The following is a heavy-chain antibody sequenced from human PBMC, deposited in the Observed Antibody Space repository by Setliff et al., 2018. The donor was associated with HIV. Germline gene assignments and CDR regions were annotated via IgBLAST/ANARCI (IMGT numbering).Heavy chain of an antibody. Sequence: LSLTCAVYGGSFSGYYWSWIRQPPGKGPEWIGEINHSGSTNYNPSLKSRVTISVDTSKNQFSLKLSSVTAADTAVYYCARHSPSDYWGQGTLVTVSS. CDR2: INHSGST. CDR1: GGSFSGYY. J-gene: IGHJ4*02. CDR3: ARHSPSDY. V-gene: IGHV4-34*01.